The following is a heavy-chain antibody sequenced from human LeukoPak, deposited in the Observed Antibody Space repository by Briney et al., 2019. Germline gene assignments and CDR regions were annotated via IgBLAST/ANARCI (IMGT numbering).Heavy chain of an antibody. V-gene: IGHV1-46*01. J-gene: IGHJ4*02. CDR2: INPSGGST. Sequence: ASVKVSCKASGYTFTTYYIHWVRQAPGQGLEWMGIINPSGGSTTYAQKFQGRVTMTRDTSTSTVYMELSSLRSEDTAVYFCARETGSLLDYWGQGTLVTVSS. CDR3: ARETGSLLDY. CDR1: GYTFTTYY. D-gene: IGHD2-15*01.